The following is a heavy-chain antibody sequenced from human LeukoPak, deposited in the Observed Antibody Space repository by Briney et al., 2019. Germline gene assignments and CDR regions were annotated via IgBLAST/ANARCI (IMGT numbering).Heavy chain of an antibody. CDR1: GGSFSGYY. V-gene: IGHV4-34*01. CDR3: ARGIIVVVPAAIPYMDV. Sequence: PSETLSLTCAVYGGSFSGYYWSRIRQPPGKGLEWIGEINHSGSTNYNPSLKSRVTISVDTSKNQFSLKLSSVTAADTAVYYCARGIIVVVPAAIPYMDVWGKGTTVTVSS. J-gene: IGHJ6*03. D-gene: IGHD2-2*01. CDR2: INHSGST.